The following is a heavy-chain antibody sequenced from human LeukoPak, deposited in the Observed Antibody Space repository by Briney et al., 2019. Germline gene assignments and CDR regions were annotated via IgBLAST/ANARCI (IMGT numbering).Heavy chain of an antibody. Sequence: SEALSLTCTVSGGSISSYYWSWIRQPPGKGLEWIGYIYYSGSTNYNPSLKSRVTISVDTSKNQFSLKLSSVTAADTAVYYCARDRSPSGSWIYDYWGQGTLVTVSS. CDR2: IYYSGST. J-gene: IGHJ4*02. CDR1: GGSISSYY. CDR3: ARDRSPSGSWIYDY. D-gene: IGHD2-2*03. V-gene: IGHV4-59*01.